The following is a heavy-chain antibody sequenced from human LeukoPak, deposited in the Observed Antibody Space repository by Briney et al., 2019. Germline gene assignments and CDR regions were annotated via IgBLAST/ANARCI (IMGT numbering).Heavy chain of an antibody. Sequence: GGSLRLSCAASGFTFSSYAMSWVRQAPGKGLEWVSAISGSGGSTYYADSVKGRFTISRDNSKNTLYLQMNSLRAEDTAVYYCAKEFSATPRAAAQTGDAFDVWGQGTMVTVSS. V-gene: IGHV3-23*01. J-gene: IGHJ3*01. CDR3: AKEFSATPRAAAQTGDAFDV. CDR1: GFTFSSYA. CDR2: ISGSGGST. D-gene: IGHD7-27*01.